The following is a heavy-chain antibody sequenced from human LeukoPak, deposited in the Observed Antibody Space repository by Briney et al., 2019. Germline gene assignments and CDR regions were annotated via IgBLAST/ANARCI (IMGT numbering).Heavy chain of an antibody. D-gene: IGHD3-10*01. CDR2: IYTSGST. J-gene: IGHJ6*03. CDR3: ARGPVGYYYYYHMDV. V-gene: IGHV4-4*07. CDR1: GGSISSYY. Sequence: SETLSLTCTVSGGSISSYYWSWIRQPAGKGLEWIGRIYTSGSTNYNPSLKSRVTISVDTSKNQFSLKLSSVTAADTAVYYCARGPVGYYYYYHMDVWGKGTTVTISS.